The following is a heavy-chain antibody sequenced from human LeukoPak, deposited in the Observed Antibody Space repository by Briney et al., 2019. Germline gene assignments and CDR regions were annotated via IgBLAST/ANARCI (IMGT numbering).Heavy chain of an antibody. D-gene: IGHD3-9*01. J-gene: IGHJ3*02. Sequence: ASVKVSCKASGYTFTSYGISWVRQAPGQGLEWMGWISAYNGNTNYAQKLQGRVTMTTDTSTSTAYMELRSLRSDDTAVYYCARDAGQNVLRYFDWFPDAFDIWGQGTMVTVSS. V-gene: IGHV1-18*01. CDR2: ISAYNGNT. CDR3: ARDAGQNVLRYFDWFPDAFDI. CDR1: GYTFTSYG.